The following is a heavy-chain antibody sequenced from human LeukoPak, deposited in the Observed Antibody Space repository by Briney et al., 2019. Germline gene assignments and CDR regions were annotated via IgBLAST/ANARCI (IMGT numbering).Heavy chain of an antibody. J-gene: IGHJ4*02. D-gene: IGHD3-10*01. CDR2: IYHSGST. CDR1: GASISSHAW. V-gene: IGHV4-4*02. CDR3: ASRRELTGEPY. Sequence: NPSETLSLTCAVSGASISSHAWWTWVRQPPGKGLEWIGEIYHSGSTLFNPSLRSRVSISVDKSNNRFPLQLSSVTAADTAVYYCASRRELTGEPYWGQGTLVSVSS.